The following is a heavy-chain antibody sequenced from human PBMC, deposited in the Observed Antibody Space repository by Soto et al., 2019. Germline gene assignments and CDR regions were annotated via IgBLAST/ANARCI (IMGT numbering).Heavy chain of an antibody. CDR1: GFTFSSYG. CDR2: ISYDGSNK. V-gene: IGHV3-30*18. Sequence: QVQLVESGGGVVQPGRSLRLSCAASGFTFSSYGMHWVRQAPGKGLEWVAVISYDGSNKYYADSVKGRFTISRDNSKNTPYLQMNSLRAEDTAVYYCAKDPGGQAVALDYWGQGTLVTVSS. CDR3: AKDPGGQAVALDY. D-gene: IGHD6-19*01. J-gene: IGHJ4*02.